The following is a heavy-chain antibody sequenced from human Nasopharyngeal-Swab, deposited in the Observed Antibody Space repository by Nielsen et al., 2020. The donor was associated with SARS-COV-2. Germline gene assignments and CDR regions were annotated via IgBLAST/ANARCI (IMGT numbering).Heavy chain of an antibody. D-gene: IGHD6-19*01. CDR3: ARVRSGWQTYYYYGMDV. J-gene: IGHJ6*02. Sequence: WIRQPPWKGLEWIGEINHSGSTNYNPSLKSRVTISVDTSKNQFSLKLSSVTAADTAVYYCARVRSGWQTYYYYGMDVWGQGTTVTVSS. CDR2: INHSGST. V-gene: IGHV4-34*01.